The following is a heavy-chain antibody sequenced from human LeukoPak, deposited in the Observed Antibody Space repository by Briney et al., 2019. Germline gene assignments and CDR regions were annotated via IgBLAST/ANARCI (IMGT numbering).Heavy chain of an antibody. CDR3: ARHVYYDSSGYPGKYYFDY. D-gene: IGHD3-22*01. Sequence: SGTLSLTCAVSGGSISSSNWWSWVRQPPGKGLEWIGEIYHSGSTYYNPSLKSRVTISVDTSKNQFSLKLSSVTAADTAVYYCARHVYYDSSGYPGKYYFDYWGQGTLVTVSS. J-gene: IGHJ4*02. V-gene: IGHV4-4*02. CDR1: GGSISSSNW. CDR2: IYHSGST.